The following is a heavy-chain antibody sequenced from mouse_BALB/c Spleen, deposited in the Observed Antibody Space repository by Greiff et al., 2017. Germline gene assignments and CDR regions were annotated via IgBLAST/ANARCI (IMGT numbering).Heavy chain of an antibody. D-gene: IGHD1-2*01. CDR2: ISSGGSYT. V-gene: IGHV5-6-4*01. CDR3: TRDNYGYAY. Sequence: EVQGVESGGGLVKPGGSLKLSCAASGFTFSSYTMSWVRQTPEKRLEWVATISSGGSYTYYPDSVKGRFTISRDNAKNTLYLQMSSLKSEDTAMYYCTRDNYGYAYWGQGTTLTVSS. J-gene: IGHJ2*01. CDR1: GFTFSSYT.